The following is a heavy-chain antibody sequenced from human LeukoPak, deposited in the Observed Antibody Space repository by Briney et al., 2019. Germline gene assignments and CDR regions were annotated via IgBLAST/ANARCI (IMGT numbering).Heavy chain of an antibody. D-gene: IGHD6-13*01. Sequence: GGSLRLSCAASGFTFSDYYMSWIRQAPGKGLEWVSYISTSSTYTNYADSVKGRFTISRDNAKNSLYLQMNSLRAEDTAVYYCARDKGRIAAAGKYVPYYFDYWGQGTLVTVSS. CDR1: GFTFSDYY. J-gene: IGHJ4*02. V-gene: IGHV3-11*06. CDR3: ARDKGRIAAAGKYVPYYFDY. CDR2: ISTSSTYT.